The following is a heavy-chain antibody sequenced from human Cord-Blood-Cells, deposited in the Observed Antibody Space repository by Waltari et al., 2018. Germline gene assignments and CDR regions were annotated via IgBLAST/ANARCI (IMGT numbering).Heavy chain of an antibody. CDR2: IYYSGRT. J-gene: IGHJ3*02. Sequence: QLQLQESGPGLVKPSETLSLTCTVSGGSISSSSYYWGWIRQPPGKGLGWIGSIYYSGRTYYNPSLKSRVTISGDTSKNQFSLKLSSVTAADTAVYYCARHRKSDAFDIWGQGTMVTVSS. V-gene: IGHV4-39*07. CDR3: ARHRKSDAFDI. CDR1: GGSISSSSYY.